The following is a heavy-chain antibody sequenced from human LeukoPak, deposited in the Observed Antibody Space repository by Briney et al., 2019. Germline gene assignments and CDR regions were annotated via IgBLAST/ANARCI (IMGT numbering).Heavy chain of an antibody. CDR3: ARNPYETGHFDP. V-gene: IGHV1-8*03. CDR1: GYTFTNYD. Sequence: ASVKVSCKASGYTFTNYDINWVRQASGQGLEWMGWMSPNSGYTGYSQKFQGRVSITRDTSIGTACLELSSLRSDDTAVYYCARNPYETGHFDPWGQGILVTVSS. CDR2: MSPNSGYT. J-gene: IGHJ5*02. D-gene: IGHD3-3*01.